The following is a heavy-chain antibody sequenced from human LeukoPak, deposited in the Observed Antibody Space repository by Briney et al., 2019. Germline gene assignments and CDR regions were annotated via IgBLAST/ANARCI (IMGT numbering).Heavy chain of an antibody. CDR2: ISWNSGSI. Sequence: GGSLRLSCAASGFTFDDHAMHWVRQAPGKGLEWVSGISWNSGSIGYADYVKGRFTISRDNAKNSLYLQMDSLRAEDTALYYCAKGGATVTTGRDWFDPWGQGTLVTASS. D-gene: IGHD4-17*01. V-gene: IGHV3-9*01. J-gene: IGHJ5*02. CDR3: AKGGATVTTGRDWFDP. CDR1: GFTFDDHA.